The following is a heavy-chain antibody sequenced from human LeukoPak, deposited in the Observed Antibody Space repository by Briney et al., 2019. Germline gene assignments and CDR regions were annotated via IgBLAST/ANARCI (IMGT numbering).Heavy chain of an antibody. CDR2: IPYDGSNK. J-gene: IGHJ4*02. D-gene: IGHD2-15*01. CDR3: ARDLDIVVVVAGLDY. V-gene: IGHV3-30*04. CDR1: GFTFSSYA. Sequence: GGSLRLSCAASGFTFSSYAMHWVRQAPGKGLEWVAVIPYDGSNKYYADSVKGRFTISRDNSKNTLYLQMNSLRAEDTAVYYCARDLDIVVVVAGLDYWGQGTLVTVSS.